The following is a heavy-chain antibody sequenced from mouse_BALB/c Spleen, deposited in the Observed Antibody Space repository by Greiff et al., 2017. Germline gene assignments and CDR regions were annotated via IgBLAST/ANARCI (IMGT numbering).Heavy chain of an antibody. CDR3: ARGDYGYDGFDY. CDR1: GYSITSGYY. V-gene: IGHV3-6*02. Sequence: ESGPGLVKPSQSLSLTCSVTGYSITSGYYWNWIRQFPGNKLEWMGYISYDGSNNYNPSLKNRISITRDTSKNQFFLKLNSVTTEDTATYYCARGDYGYDGFDYWGQGTTLTVSS. D-gene: IGHD2-2*01. CDR2: ISYDGSN. J-gene: IGHJ2*01.